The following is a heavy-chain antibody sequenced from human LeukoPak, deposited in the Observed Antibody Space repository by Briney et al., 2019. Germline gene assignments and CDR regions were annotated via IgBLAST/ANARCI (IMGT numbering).Heavy chain of an antibody. J-gene: IGHJ4*02. D-gene: IGHD3-22*01. CDR3: ARVMGEYYYDSSGYYLDY. V-gene: IGHV3-23*01. CDR1: GFTFSSYA. Sequence: PGGSLRLSCAASGFTFSSYAMSWVRQAPGKGLEWVSAISGSGGSTYYADSVKGRFTISRDNSKNTLYLQMNSLRAEDTAVYYCARVMGEYYYDSSGYYLDYWGQGTLVTVSS. CDR2: ISGSGGST.